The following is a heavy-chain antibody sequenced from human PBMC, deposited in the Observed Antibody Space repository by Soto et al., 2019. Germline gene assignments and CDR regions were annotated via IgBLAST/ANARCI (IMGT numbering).Heavy chain of an antibody. CDR2: ISYSGST. Sequence: XETLSLTCSFSVASITTYYWSCIRQPPGKGLEWIGSISYSGSTKYNPSLESRVMISLDTSKNQFSLRLTSVTAADTALYYCARDWDSSGLFEPWGQRALV. V-gene: IGHV4-59*01. CDR3: ARDWDSSGLFEP. D-gene: IGHD3-10*01. CDR1: VASITTYY. J-gene: IGHJ5*02.